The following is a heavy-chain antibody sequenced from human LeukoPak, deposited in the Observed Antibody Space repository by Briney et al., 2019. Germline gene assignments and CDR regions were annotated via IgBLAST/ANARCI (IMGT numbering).Heavy chain of an antibody. V-gene: IGHV4-28*03. CDR2: IYYSGST. J-gene: IGHJ4*02. D-gene: IGHD2-21*02. CDR1: GYSISSSNW. Sequence: SDTLSLTCRVSGYSISSSNWWGWIRQPPGKGLEWIGYIYYSGSTYYNPSLKSRVTISVDTSKNQFSLKLSSVTAVDTAVYYCARGFPYCGGDCYYADYWGQGTLVTVSS. CDR3: ARGFPYCGGDCYYADY.